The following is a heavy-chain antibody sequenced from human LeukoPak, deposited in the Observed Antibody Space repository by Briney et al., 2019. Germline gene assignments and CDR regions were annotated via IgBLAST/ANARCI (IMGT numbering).Heavy chain of an antibody. CDR3: ARGRPHGNDY. D-gene: IGHD4-23*01. Sequence: GGSLRLSCAASGFTFSSYWMSWVRQVPGKGLEWVANIKQDGSEKYYVDSVKGRFSISRDNAKNTLYLQMNSLRVEDTAVYYCARGRPHGNDYWGQGTLVTVSS. CDR1: GFTFSSYW. CDR2: IKQDGSEK. J-gene: IGHJ4*02. V-gene: IGHV3-7*01.